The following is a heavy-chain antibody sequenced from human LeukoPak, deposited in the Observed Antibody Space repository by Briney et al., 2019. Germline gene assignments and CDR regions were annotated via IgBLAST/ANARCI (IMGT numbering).Heavy chain of an antibody. V-gene: IGHV3-74*01. CDR1: GFTFSSYW. CDR2: INSDGSST. Sequence: GGSLRLSCAASGFTFSSYWMHWARQAPGKGLVWVSRINSDGSSTNYADSVEGRFTISRDNARNTLYLQMNSLRAEDTAVYYCARGVDTGLVTGGYNWFDPWGQGTLVTVSS. J-gene: IGHJ5*02. D-gene: IGHD5-18*01. CDR3: ARGVDTGLVTGGYNWFDP.